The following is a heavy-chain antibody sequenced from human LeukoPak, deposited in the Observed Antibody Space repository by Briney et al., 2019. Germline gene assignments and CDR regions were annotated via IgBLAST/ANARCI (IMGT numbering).Heavy chain of an antibody. CDR3: ARDGGGGPFDY. J-gene: IGHJ4*02. CDR2: ISSSSSTI. D-gene: IGHD3-3*01. CDR1: GFTFSSYS. V-gene: IGHV3-48*01. Sequence: GGSLRLSCAASGFTFSSYSMNWVCQAPGKGLEWVSYISSSSSTIYYADSVKGRFTISRDNAKNSLYLQMNSLRAEDTAVYYCARDGGGGPFDYWGQGTLVTVSS.